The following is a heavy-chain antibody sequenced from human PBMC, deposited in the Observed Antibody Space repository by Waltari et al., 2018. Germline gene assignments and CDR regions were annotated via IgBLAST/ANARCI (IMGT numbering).Heavy chain of an antibody. CDR1: GGSFSGYY. J-gene: IGHJ5*01. CDR3: AGARGSSGWYWFDS. Sequence: QVQLQQWGAGLLKPSETLSLTCAVYGGSFSGYYWSWIRQPPGKGLGGFGEISHRGRSNYNPSSKSGVTTSADTTENQFSLKLSYGTAADAAVYYCAGARGSSGWYWFDSWGQGTLVTVSS. D-gene: IGHD6-19*01. CDR2: ISHRGRS. V-gene: IGHV4-34*01.